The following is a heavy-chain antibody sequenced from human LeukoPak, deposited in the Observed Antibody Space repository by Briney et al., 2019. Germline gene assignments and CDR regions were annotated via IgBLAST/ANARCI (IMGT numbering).Heavy chain of an antibody. D-gene: IGHD3-22*01. V-gene: IGHV1-2*02. CDR3: ARDQRGYNYYDSSGYYYI. CDR2: INPNSGGT. Sequence: ASVKVSCKASGYTFTGHYMHWVRQAPGQGLEWMGWINPNSGGTNYAQKFQGRVTMTRDTSISTAYMELSRLRSDDTAVYYCARDQRGYNYYDSSGYYYIWGQGTLVTVSS. J-gene: IGHJ4*02. CDR1: GYTFTGHY.